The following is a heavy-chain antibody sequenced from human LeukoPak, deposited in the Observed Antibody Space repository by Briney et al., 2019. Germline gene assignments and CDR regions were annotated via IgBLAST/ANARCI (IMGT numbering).Heavy chain of an antibody. Sequence: SETLSLTCAVYGGSFSGYYWSWIRQPPGKGLEWIGEINHSGSTNYNPSLKSRVTISVDTSKHQFSLKLSSVTAADTAVYYCARLGRDGYNFDYYYYYMDVWGKGTTVTVSS. CDR3: ARLGRDGYNFDYYYYYMDV. CDR1: GGSFSGYY. D-gene: IGHD5-24*01. J-gene: IGHJ6*03. V-gene: IGHV4-34*01. CDR2: INHSGST.